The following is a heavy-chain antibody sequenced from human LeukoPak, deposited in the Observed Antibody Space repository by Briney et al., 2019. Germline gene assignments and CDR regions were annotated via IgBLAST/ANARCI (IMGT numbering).Heavy chain of an antibody. CDR3: ARKLRLGGNWFDP. D-gene: IGHD3-16*01. CDR1: GSTFTSYD. CDR2: IIPISGTT. Sequence: SVKVSCKTSGSTFTSYDITWVRQAPGQGLEWMGKIIPISGTTNYAQKFQGRVTFTADESTSTAYMELSSLRSEDTALYYCARKLRLGGNWFDPWGQGTLVTVSS. J-gene: IGHJ5*02. V-gene: IGHV1-69*15.